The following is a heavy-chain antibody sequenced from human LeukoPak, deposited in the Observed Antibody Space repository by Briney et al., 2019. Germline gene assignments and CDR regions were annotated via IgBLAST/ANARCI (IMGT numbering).Heavy chain of an antibody. CDR3: ARRRDSGSLQHFDY. CDR2: ISSSGSTI. V-gene: IGHV3-11*01. CDR1: GFTFSDYY. Sequence: PGGSLRLSCAASGFTFSDYYMSWIRQAPGKGLEWVSYISSSGSTIYYADSVKGRFTISRDNAKISLYLQMNSLRAEDTAVYYCARRRDSGSLQHFDYWGQGTLVTVSS. D-gene: IGHD1-26*01. J-gene: IGHJ4*02.